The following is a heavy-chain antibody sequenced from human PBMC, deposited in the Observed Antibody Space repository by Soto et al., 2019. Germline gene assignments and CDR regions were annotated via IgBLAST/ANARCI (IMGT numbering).Heavy chain of an antibody. CDR3: ARDLSWGSNWYYYMDV. J-gene: IGHJ6*03. Sequence: GSLRLSCATSGFILSDCAMNWVRQAPGKGLEWVSYVSSSSSVIDYADSVKGRFTVSRDNARNSLYLQMNSLRAEDTAVYYCARDLSWGSNWYYYMDVWGKGTTVTVSS. CDR1: GFILSDCA. D-gene: IGHD7-27*01. V-gene: IGHV3-48*01. CDR2: VSSSSSVI.